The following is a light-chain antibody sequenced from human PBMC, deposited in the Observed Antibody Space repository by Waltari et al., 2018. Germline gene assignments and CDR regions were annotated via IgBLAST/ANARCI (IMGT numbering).Light chain of an antibody. CDR3: QKYGTLPAT. CDR2: DAA. CDR1: QSISKY. V-gene: IGKV3-20*01. J-gene: IGKJ1*01. Sequence: EIMLTQSPGTLSLSPGERATLSCRVSQSISKYLAWYQQKPGQAPRLLIYDAASRATVIPDGFGGSGSGTVFSLTISRLEPEDSAVYYCQKYGTLPATFGQGTKVEIK.